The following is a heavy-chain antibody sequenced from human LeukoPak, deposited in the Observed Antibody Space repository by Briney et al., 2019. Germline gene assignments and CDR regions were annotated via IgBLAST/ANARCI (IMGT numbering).Heavy chain of an antibody. J-gene: IGHJ3*01. Sequence: GGSLRLSCAASGFTFSSYAMSWVRQAPGKGLEWVSAISGSGGSTYYADSVKGRFTISRDNSKNMLYLQMNSLRAEDTAVYYCAKDLGYDFWSGYLRLWGQGTMVTVSS. CDR3: AKDLGYDFWSGYLRL. CDR2: ISGSGGST. V-gene: IGHV3-23*01. CDR1: GFTFSSYA. D-gene: IGHD3-3*01.